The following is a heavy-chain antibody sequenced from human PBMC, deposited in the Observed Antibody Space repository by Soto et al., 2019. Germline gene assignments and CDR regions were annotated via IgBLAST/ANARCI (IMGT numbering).Heavy chain of an antibody. J-gene: IGHJ1*01. CDR2: IYSSGGT. CDR3: ARDGDGYDH. CDR1: GGSISSGSYY. Sequence: QVQLQESGPGLVKPSETLSLTCSVSGGSISSGSYYWTWIRQPPGKGLEWIGYIYSSGGTSYNPTLKSRVTISVETSKNQFSLKLSSVTAADTAVYYCARDGDGYDHWGQGTLVTVSS. V-gene: IGHV4-61*01. D-gene: IGHD5-12*01.